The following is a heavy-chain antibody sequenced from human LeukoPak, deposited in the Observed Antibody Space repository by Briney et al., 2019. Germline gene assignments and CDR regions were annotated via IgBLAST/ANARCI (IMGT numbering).Heavy chain of an antibody. CDR1: GGSISSYY. V-gene: IGHV4-59*01. J-gene: IGHJ4*02. Sequence: PSETLSLTCTVSGGSISSYYWSWIRQPPGKGLEWIGYIYYTGRTNYNPSLKSRVTISVDTSKNQFSLELSSVTAADTAVYYCARVGFGNTPHPIDYWGQGTLVTVSS. CDR2: IYYTGRT. D-gene: IGHD4-23*01. CDR3: ARVGFGNTPHPIDY.